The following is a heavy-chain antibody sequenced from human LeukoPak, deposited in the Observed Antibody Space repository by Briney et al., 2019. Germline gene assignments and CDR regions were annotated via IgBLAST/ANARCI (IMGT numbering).Heavy chain of an antibody. J-gene: IGHJ4*02. CDR2: ICSSGSA. V-gene: IGHV4-59*01. Sequence: SETLSLTCSVSGGSLSNYYWTWIRRPPGKGLEWIGYICSSGSANYNPSLKSRVNISIDTSENQFSLKLSSVTAADTAVYYCARRSWGSDFDYWGQGALVTVSS. D-gene: IGHD3-16*01. CDR3: ARRSWGSDFDY. CDR1: GGSLSNYY.